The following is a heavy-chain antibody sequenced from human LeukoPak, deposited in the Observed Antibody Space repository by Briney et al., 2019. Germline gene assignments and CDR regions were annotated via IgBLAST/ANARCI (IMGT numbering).Heavy chain of an antibody. CDR2: MSPNNDDT. Sequence: GASVKVSCKASGYNFNSLDINWVRQAPGQGLEWMGWMSPNNDDTGYAQKFQGRVTFTRNTAISTVYMELSSLRSEDTAVYYCARGLVGAKEWGQGTLVTVSS. CDR3: ARGLVGAKE. V-gene: IGHV1-8*03. J-gene: IGHJ4*02. D-gene: IGHD1-26*01. CDR1: GYNFNSLD.